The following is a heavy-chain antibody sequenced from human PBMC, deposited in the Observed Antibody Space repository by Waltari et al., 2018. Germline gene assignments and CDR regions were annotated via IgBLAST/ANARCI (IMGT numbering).Heavy chain of an antibody. J-gene: IGHJ4*01. D-gene: IGHD3-22*01. V-gene: IGHV3-23*01. CDR2: ITVSGGTT. CDR3: AQAHRVVGTTSILEVFGY. Sequence: EVQLLESGGDLVQPGGSLRLSCAASGFTFSTHAMNWVRQAPGKGLEWVAAITVSGGTTYYADSVKGRFTISRDNSKNSLYLQMNSLRGEDTALYYCAQAHRVVGTTSILEVFGYWGHGTLVTVSS. CDR1: GFTFSTHA.